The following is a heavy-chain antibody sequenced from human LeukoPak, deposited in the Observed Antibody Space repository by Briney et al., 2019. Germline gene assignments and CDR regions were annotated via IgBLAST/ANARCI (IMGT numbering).Heavy chain of an antibody. CDR3: VRLGYCSGGSCVNWFDP. CDR1: GYSFTSYW. D-gene: IGHD2-15*01. V-gene: IGHV5-51*01. CDR2: IYPGDSDT. J-gene: IGHJ5*02. Sequence: GESLKISCKGSGYSFTSYWIGWVRQMPGKGLEWMGIIYPGDSDTRYSPSFQGQVTISADKSISTAYLQWSSLKASDTAMYYCVRLGYCSGGSCVNWFDPWGQGTLVTVSS.